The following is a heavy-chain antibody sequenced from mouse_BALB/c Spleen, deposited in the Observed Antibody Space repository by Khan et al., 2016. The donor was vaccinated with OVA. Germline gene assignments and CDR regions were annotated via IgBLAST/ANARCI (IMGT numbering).Heavy chain of an antibody. CDR1: GFTFSAYS. V-gene: IGHV5-6*01. CDR2: VSSGGDYT. Sequence: EVELVESGGDLMKPGGSLKLSCAASGFTFSAYSMSLVRQTPDKNLEWVATVSSGGDYTYYPDSVKGRFTISRDNAKNTLYLQMSSLKSEDTAMYYCASHLTGSFAYWGQGTLVTVSA. CDR3: ASHLTGSFAY. J-gene: IGHJ3*01. D-gene: IGHD4-1*01.